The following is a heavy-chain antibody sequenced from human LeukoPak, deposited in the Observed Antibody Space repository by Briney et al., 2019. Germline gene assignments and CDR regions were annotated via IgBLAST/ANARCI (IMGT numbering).Heavy chain of an antibody. CDR1: GGSISSSNW. Sequence: NTSETLSLTCAVSGGSISSSNWWSWVRQPPGKGLEWIGEIYHSGSTNYNPSLKSRVTISVDTSKNQFSLKLSSVTAADTAVYYCARDNVVPTAKGFDYWGQGTLVTVSS. J-gene: IGHJ4*02. D-gene: IGHD2-2*01. CDR3: ARDNVVPTAKGFDY. V-gene: IGHV4-4*02. CDR2: IYHSGST.